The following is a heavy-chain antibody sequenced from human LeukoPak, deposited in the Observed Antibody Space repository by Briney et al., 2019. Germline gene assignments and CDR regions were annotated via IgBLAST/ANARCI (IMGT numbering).Heavy chain of an antibody. CDR1: GFTFSSYS. V-gene: IGHV3-21*01. J-gene: IGHJ4*02. Sequence: GGSLRLSCAASGFTFSSYSMNWVRQAPGKGLEWVSSISSSSSYIYYADSVKGRFTISRDNAKNSLYLQMNSLRAEDTAVYYCARRPIAAAVDYWGQGTLVTVSS. D-gene: IGHD6-13*01. CDR2: ISSSSSYI. CDR3: ARRPIAAAVDY.